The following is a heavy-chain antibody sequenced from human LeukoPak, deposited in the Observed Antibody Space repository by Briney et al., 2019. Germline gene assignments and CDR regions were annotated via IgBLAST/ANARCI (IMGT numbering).Heavy chain of an antibody. CDR2: IYYSGST. J-gene: IGHJ4*02. Sequence: KSSQTLSLTCTVSGGSISSGGYYWSWIRQHPGKGLEWIGYIYYSGSTYYNPSLKSRVTISVDTSKNQFSLKLSSVTAADTAVYYCARGSDSPYYGSGSYFDYWGQGTLVTVSS. CDR1: GGSISSGGYY. V-gene: IGHV4-31*03. CDR3: ARGSDSPYYGSGSYFDY. D-gene: IGHD3-10*01.